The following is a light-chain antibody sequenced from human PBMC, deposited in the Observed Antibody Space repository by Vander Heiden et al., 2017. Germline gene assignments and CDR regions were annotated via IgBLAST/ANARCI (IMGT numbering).Light chain of an antibody. CDR1: QSVSSY. CDR2: DAS. V-gene: IGKV3-11*01. J-gene: IGKJ1*01. Sequence: EIVLTQYPATLSLSPGERATLSCRASQSVSSYLAWYQQEPGQAPRLLIYDASNRATGIPARFSGSGSGTDFTLTISSLEPEDFAVYYCQQRSNWLWTFGQGTKVEIK. CDR3: QQRSNWLWT.